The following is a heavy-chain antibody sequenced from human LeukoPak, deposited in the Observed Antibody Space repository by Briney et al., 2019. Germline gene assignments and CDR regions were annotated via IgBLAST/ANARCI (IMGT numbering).Heavy chain of an antibody. CDR2: INHNGNVN. J-gene: IGHJ6*02. D-gene: IGHD3-16*01. CDR1: GFTFGKYW. Sequence: GGSLRLSCVASGFTFGKYWMNWARQAPGKGLEWVASINHNGNVNYYVDSVKGRFTISRDNAKNSLYLQMSNLRAEDTAVYFCARGGGLDVWGQGATVTVSS. CDR3: ARGGGLDV. V-gene: IGHV3-7*03.